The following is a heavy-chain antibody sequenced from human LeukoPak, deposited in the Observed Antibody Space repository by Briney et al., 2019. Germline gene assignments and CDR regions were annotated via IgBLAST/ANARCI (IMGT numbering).Heavy chain of an antibody. CDR3: AGHGLFDY. J-gene: IGHJ4*02. V-gene: IGHV4-59*01. CDR2: IYYSGST. Sequence: SETLSLTCSVSGGSISSYYWSWIRQPPGKGLEWIGYIYYSGSTNYNPPLKSRVTISVDTSKNQFSLKLSSVTAADTAVYYCAGHGLFDYWGQGTLVTVSS. CDR1: GGSISSYY.